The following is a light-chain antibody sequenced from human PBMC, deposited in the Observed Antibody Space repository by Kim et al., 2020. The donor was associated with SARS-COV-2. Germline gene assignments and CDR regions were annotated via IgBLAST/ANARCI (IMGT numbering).Light chain of an antibody. CDR3: QSYDGSLRV. V-gene: IGLV1-40*01. J-gene: IGLJ1*01. Sequence: QSALTQPPSVSGAPGQRVTISCTGSRSNIGRGFDVHWYQQHPRTAPKLLIYGNINRPSGVSDRFSGSKSGTSASLVITGLQADDEADYYCQSYDGSLRVFGTGTKVTVL. CDR2: GNI. CDR1: RSNIGRGFD.